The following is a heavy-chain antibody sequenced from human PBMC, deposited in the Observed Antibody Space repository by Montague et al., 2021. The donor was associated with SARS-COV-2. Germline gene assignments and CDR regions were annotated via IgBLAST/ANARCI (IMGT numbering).Heavy chain of an antibody. V-gene: IGHV4-59*01. CDR1: GGSISSYY. J-gene: IGHJ3*02. CDR3: ARGRYAPDAIDI. Sequence: SETLSLTRTLSGGSISSYYWSWIRQPPGQGLELIGYIYYSGSTNXNPSLKRRVTISLDTSKNQFSLKLNSVTAADTAVYYCARGRYAPDAIDIWGQGTTVTVSS. CDR2: IYYSGST. D-gene: IGHD2-8*01.